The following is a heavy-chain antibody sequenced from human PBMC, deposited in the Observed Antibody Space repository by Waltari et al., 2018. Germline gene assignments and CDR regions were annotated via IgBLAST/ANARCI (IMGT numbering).Heavy chain of an antibody. J-gene: IGHJ3*01. Sequence: EVQLVESGGDLVQPGGSLRLSCAASGFAFSSSWMPWVRKAPGKGLEGVANIQRDGNGKYYADSVKGRFTISRDNAKNSLYLQMNSLRAEDTTVYYCARAYSGSYETWGQGTLVTVSS. CDR1: GFAFSSSW. D-gene: IGHD1-26*01. CDR2: IQRDGNGK. CDR3: ARAYSGSYET. V-gene: IGHV3-7*01.